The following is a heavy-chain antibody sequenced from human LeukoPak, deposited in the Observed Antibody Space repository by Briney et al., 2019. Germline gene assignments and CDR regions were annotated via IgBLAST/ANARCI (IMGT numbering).Heavy chain of an antibody. J-gene: IGHJ4*02. V-gene: IGHV4-34*01. CDR2: INHSGST. CDR3: AGATTVVTGLDY. CDR1: GGSFSGYY. Sequence: PSETLSLTCAXYGGSFSGYYWSWIRQPPGKGLEWIGEINHSGSTNYNPSLKGRVTISVDTSKNQFSLKLSSVTAADTAVYYCAGATTVVTGLDYWGQGTLVX. D-gene: IGHD4-23*01.